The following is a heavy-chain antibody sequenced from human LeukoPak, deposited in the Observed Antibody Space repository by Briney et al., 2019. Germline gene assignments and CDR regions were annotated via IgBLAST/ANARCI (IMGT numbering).Heavy chain of an antibody. CDR1: GGSITHYY. Sequence: SETLSLTCTVSGGSITHYYWSWIRQPPGKGLEWIGEINHSGSTNYNPSLKSRVTISVDTSKNQFSLKLSSVTAADTAVYYCARGSRYFGWPMGYWGQGTLVTVSS. CDR2: INHSGST. J-gene: IGHJ4*02. D-gene: IGHD3-9*01. CDR3: ARGSRYFGWPMGY. V-gene: IGHV4-34*01.